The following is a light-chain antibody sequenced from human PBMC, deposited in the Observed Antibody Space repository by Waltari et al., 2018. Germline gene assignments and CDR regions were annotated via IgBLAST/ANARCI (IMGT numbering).Light chain of an antibody. CDR3: QQYNNWPPPIT. V-gene: IGKV3-15*01. J-gene: IGKJ5*01. CDR1: QSVSSN. CDR2: GAS. Sequence: EIVMTQSPATLSVSPGERATLSCRASQSVSSNLAWYQQKPGQAPRLLIYGASTRATGIPARFSGSGSGTEFTLSISSLQSEDFAVYYCQQYNNWPPPITFGQG.